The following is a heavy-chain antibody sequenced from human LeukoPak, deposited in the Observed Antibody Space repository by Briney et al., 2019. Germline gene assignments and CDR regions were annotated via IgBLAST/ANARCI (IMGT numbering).Heavy chain of an antibody. J-gene: IGHJ6*03. Sequence: PSETLSLTCTVSGDSISSGSYYWSWIRQPAGKGLEWIGRIYTSGSTNYNPSLKSRVTISVDTSKNQFSLKLSSVTAADTAVYYCARDKWFGKTYYYYYYMDVWGKGTTVTVSS. CDR1: GDSISSGSYY. V-gene: IGHV4-61*02. D-gene: IGHD3-10*01. CDR2: IYTSGST. CDR3: ARDKWFGKTYYYYYYMDV.